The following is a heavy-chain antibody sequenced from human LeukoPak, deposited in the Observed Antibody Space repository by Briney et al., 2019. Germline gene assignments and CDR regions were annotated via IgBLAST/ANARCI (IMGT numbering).Heavy chain of an antibody. CDR1: GGSISSGSYY. CDR2: IYTSGST. V-gene: IGHV4-61*02. Sequence: SETLSLTCTVSGGSISSGSYYWSWIRQPAGKGLEWIGRIYTSGSTNYNPSLKSRVTISVDTSKNQFSLKLSSVTAADTAVYYCARGVIAAGGNDFDYWGQGTLVTVSS. D-gene: IGHD6-13*01. J-gene: IGHJ4*02. CDR3: ARGVIAAGGNDFDY.